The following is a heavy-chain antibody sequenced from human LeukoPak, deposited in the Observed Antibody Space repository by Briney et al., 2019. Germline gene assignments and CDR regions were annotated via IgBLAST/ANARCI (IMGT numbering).Heavy chain of an antibody. CDR2: ISSSSSYI. D-gene: IGHD3-10*01. CDR1: GFTFSSYS. CDR3: ASSLTYYYGSGSYSDY. V-gene: IGHV3-21*01. J-gene: IGHJ4*02. Sequence: GGSLRLSCAASGFTFSSYSMNWVRQAPGKGLEWVSSISSSSSYIYYAVSVKGRFTISRDNAKNSLYLQMNSLRAEDTAVYYCASSLTYYYGSGSYSDYWGQGTLVTVSS.